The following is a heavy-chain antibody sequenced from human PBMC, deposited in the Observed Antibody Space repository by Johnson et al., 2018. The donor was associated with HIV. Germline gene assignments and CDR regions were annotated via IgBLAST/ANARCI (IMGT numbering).Heavy chain of an antibody. D-gene: IGHD3-10*01. CDR3: ARGGQVVRGAKGDAFDI. CDR2: INWNGGNT. Sequence: VQLVESGGDLVNPGGSLRLSCAASGFTVSSNYMTWVRQAPGKGLEWVSGINWNGGNTGYADSVKGRFIISRDNAKNTLYLQMNSLRAEDTAVYYCARGGQVVRGAKGDAFDIWGQGTMVTVSS. J-gene: IGHJ3*02. V-gene: IGHV3-66*02. CDR1: GFTVSSNY.